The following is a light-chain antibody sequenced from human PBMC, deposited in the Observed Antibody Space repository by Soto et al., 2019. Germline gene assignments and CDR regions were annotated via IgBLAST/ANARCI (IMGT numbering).Light chain of an antibody. CDR3: SSYTTTYSLV. V-gene: IGLV2-14*01. Sequence: QSALTQPASVSGSPGQSITISCTGTSSDVGGYNYVSWYQQHPGKAPKLMISEVTNRPSGVSHRFSGSKSGNTASLTISGLQAEDEADYYCSSYTTTYSLVVGGGTKLTVL. CDR2: EVT. CDR1: SSDVGGYNY. J-gene: IGLJ3*02.